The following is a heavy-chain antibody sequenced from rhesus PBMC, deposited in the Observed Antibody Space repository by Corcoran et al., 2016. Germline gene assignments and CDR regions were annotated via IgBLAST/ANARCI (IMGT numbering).Heavy chain of an antibody. CDR2: IYGSVGSN. V-gene: IGHV4S14*01. D-gene: IGHD4-23*01. CDR1: GGSISGYYN. Sequence: QVQLQESGPGLVKPSETLSLTCAVSGGSISGYYNWSWSRQPPGKGLAWIGSIYGSVGSNYLDPSLKSRVTLSVDTSKNQFSLKLSSVTAADTAVYYCASERNTGFDYWGQGVLVTVSS. J-gene: IGHJ4*01. CDR3: ASERNTGFDY.